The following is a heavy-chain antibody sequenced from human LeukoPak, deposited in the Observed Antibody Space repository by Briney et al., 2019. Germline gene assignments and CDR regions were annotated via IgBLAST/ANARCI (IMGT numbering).Heavy chain of an antibody. Sequence: GGSLRLSCAASGFTFSSYAVSWVRQAPGVGLEWVSTISGRGGSTFYADSVKGRFTISRDNSKNTLYLHMNSLRAEDTAVYYCVKDWRDESNCGGDCLQYWGQGTLVTVSS. CDR1: GFTFSSYA. D-gene: IGHD2-21*02. CDR3: VKDWRDESNCGGDCLQY. J-gene: IGHJ4*02. CDR2: ISGRGGST. V-gene: IGHV3-23*01.